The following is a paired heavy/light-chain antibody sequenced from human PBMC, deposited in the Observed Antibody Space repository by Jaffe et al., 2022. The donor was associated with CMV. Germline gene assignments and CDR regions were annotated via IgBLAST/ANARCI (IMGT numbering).Heavy chain of an antibody. Sequence: EVQLLESGGGLVQPGGSLRLSCAASGFTFSSYAMSWVRQAPGKGLEWVSAISGSGGSTYYADSVKGRFTISRDNSKNTLYLQMNSLRAEDTAVYYCAKGLAYYDILTGYPYGDYYGMDVWGQGTTVTVSS. CDR1: GFTFSSYA. CDR3: AKGLAYYDILTGYPYGDYYGMDV. CDR2: ISGSGGST. D-gene: IGHD3-9*01. V-gene: IGHV3-23*01. J-gene: IGHJ6*02.
Light chain of an antibody. CDR2: EDN. CDR1: SGSIASNY. J-gene: IGLJ2*01. Sequence: NFMLTQPHSVSESPGKTVTISCTRSSGSIASNYVQWYQQRPGSAPTTVIYEDNQRPSGVPDRFSGSIDSSSNSASLTISGLKTEDEADYYCQSYDSSKHVVFGGGTKLTVL. CDR3: QSYDSSKHVV. V-gene: IGLV6-57*04.